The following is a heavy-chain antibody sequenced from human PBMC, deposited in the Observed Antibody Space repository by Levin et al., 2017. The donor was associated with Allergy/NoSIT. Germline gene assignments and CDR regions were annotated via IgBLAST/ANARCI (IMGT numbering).Heavy chain of an antibody. J-gene: IGHJ3*01. D-gene: IGHD4-17*01. CDR3: AKDDGPDAFDV. CDR2: ISATGGST. CDR1: GFPFTNYT. V-gene: IGHV3-23*01. Sequence: GGSLRLSCSGSGFPFTNYTINWVRQTPGKGLEWVSGISATGGSTFQADSVMGRFTISRDNSKNTVYLQMNSLRADDTALYYCAKDDGPDAFDVWGQGTMVTVSS.